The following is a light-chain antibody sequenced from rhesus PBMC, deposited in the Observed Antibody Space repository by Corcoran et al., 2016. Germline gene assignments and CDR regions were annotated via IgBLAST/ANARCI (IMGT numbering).Light chain of an antibody. J-gene: IGLJ1*01. CDR3: QVWDTSSDHYI. V-gene: IGLV3-36*02. Sequence: SYDLTQPPSVSVSPGKTARITWGGDNIGSKNVHWYQQKPPQAPVVVIYYDSERPSGIPERFSGSKSGNTATLTISGVEAGDEADYYCQVWDTSSDHYIFGGGTRLTVL. CDR2: YDS. CDR1: NIGSKN.